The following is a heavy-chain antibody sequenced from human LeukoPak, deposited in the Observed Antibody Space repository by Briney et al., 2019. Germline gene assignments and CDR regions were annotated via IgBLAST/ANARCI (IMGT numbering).Heavy chain of an antibody. V-gene: IGHV3-15*01. CDR1: GFTFSNAW. CDR3: TTAPRGYCSGGSCSYAFDI. CDR2: IKSKTDGGTT. Sequence: GESLRLSCAASGFTFSNAWMSWVRQAPGKGLEWVGRIKSKTDGGTTDYAAPVKGRFTISRDESKNTLFLQVHSLKTEDTAVYYCTTAPRGYCSGGSCSYAFDIWGQGTLVTVSS. J-gene: IGHJ3*02. D-gene: IGHD2-15*01.